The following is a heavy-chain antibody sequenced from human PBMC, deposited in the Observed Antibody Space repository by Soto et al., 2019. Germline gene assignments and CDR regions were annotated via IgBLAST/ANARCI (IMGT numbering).Heavy chain of an antibody. D-gene: IGHD2-15*01. J-gene: IGHJ3*02. CDR3: ARAPRYCRGGSCSIMGDAFDI. Sequence: EVQLVESGGGLVQPGGSLRLSCVASGFTVTDIYMNWVRQAPGKGLEWVSVIYKDFTDYADFVKGRFSVSTDSSKNAPDRHTDNLRAEDTAVYYCARAPRYCRGGSCSIMGDAFDIWGQGAMVTVA. V-gene: IGHV3-66*01. CDR1: GFTVTDIY. CDR2: IYKDFT.